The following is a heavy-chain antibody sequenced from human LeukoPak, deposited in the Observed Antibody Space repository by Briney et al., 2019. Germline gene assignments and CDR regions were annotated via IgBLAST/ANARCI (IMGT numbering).Heavy chain of an antibody. CDR1: GGSISSDNYS. V-gene: IGHV4-61*02. D-gene: IGHD3-22*01. J-gene: IGHJ4*02. CDR2: IYTSGST. Sequence: PSETLSLTCTVSGGSISSDNYSWSWIRKPAGKGLEWIGRIYTSGSTNYNPSLKSRVTISVDTSKNQFSLKLSSVTAADTAVYYCAREGDYYDTSGTLDYWGQGTLVTVSS. CDR3: AREGDYYDTSGTLDY.